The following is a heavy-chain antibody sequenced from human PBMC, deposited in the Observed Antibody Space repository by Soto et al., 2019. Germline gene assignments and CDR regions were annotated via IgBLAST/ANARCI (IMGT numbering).Heavy chain of an antibody. D-gene: IGHD3-9*01. CDR1: GFTFSSYW. V-gene: IGHV3-74*01. CDR3: ARVSTPFDIVTGYYDY. J-gene: IGHJ4*02. Sequence: EVQLEESGGGLVQPGGSLRLSCAASGFTFSSYWMHWVRQAPGKGLVWVSRINSDGSSTSYADSVKGRFTISSDNAKNTQYRQMNSLSAEDTAGYYCARVSTPFDIVTGYYDYGGQGTLVTDSS. CDR2: INSDGSST.